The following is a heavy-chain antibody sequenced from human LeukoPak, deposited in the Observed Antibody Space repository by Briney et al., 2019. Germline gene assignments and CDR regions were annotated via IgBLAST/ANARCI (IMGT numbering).Heavy chain of an antibody. D-gene: IGHD2-2*02. J-gene: IGHJ5*02. CDR2: IYSGGST. CDR3: ARGIASSIPCWFDP. V-gene: IGHV3-53*01. CDR1: GFTFSSYS. Sequence: QPGGSLRLSCAASGFTFSSYSMNWVHQAPGKGLEWVSVIYSGGSTYYADSVKDRFTISRDNSKNTLYLQMNTLRSEDTAVYYCARGIASSIPCWFDPWGQGTLVTVSS.